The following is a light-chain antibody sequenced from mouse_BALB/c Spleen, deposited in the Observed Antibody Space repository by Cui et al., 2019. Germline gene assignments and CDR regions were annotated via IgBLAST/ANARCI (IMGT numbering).Light chain of an antibody. V-gene: IGKV4-70*01. CDR3: HQRSSYPLT. J-gene: IGKJ5*01. CDR2: DTS. Sequence: QIVLTQSPAIMSASPGEKVTMTCSASSSTSYIHWYQQKPSTSPKRWIYDTSKLASGVHARFSGSGSGTSYSLTISSMEAEDAATYYCHQRSSYPLTFGAGTKLELK. CDR1: SSTSY.